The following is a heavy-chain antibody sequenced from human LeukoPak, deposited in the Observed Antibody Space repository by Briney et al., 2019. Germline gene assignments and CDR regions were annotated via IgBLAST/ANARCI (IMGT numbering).Heavy chain of an antibody. Sequence: SETLSLTCTVSGGSISSYYWSWIRQPPGKGLEWIGYIYYSGSTNYNPSLKSRVTISVDTSKNQFSLKLSSVTAADTAVYCCARNLGYCSSTSCYASYYYYGMDVWGQGTTVTVSS. J-gene: IGHJ6*02. CDR2: IYYSGST. D-gene: IGHD2-2*01. CDR1: GGSISSYY. CDR3: ARNLGYCSSTSCYASYYYYGMDV. V-gene: IGHV4-59*01.